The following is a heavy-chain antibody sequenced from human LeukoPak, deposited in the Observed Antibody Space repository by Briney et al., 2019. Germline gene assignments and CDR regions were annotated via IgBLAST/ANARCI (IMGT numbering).Heavy chain of an antibody. Sequence: PSQTLSLTCTVSGGSISSGGYYWSRIRQHPGKGLEWIGYIYYSGSTYYNPSLKSRVTISVDTSKNQFSLKLSSVTAADTAVYYCATSQTRVGAADSWGQGTLVTVSS. CDR1: GGSISSGGYY. D-gene: IGHD1-26*01. V-gene: IGHV4-31*03. CDR2: IYYSGST. CDR3: ATSQTRVGAADS. J-gene: IGHJ4*02.